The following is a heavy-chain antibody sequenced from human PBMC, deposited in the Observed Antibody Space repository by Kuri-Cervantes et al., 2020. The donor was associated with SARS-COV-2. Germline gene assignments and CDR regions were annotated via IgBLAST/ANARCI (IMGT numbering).Heavy chain of an antibody. Sequence: GESLKISCAASGFTFSDYYMSWIRQAPGKGLEWVSYISSSGSTIYYADSVKGRFTISRDNAKNSLYLLMNTLRAEDTAVYYCAKDRNEGDYWGQGTLVTVSS. CDR1: GFTFSDYY. CDR3: AKDRNEGDY. V-gene: IGHV3-11*01. CDR2: ISSSGSTI. J-gene: IGHJ4*02. D-gene: IGHD1-1*01.